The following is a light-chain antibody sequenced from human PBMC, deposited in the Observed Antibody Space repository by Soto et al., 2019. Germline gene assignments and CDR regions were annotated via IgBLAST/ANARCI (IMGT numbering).Light chain of an antibody. CDR2: DVI. V-gene: IGLV2-14*01. CDR1: SSDVGGYNY. J-gene: IGLJ1*01. CDR3: SSYTSSSTLV. Sequence: QSAVTQPASVSGFPGQSITISCTGTSSDVGGYNYVSWYQQHPGKAPKLMIYDVINRPSGVSNRFSGSKSGNTASLTISGLQAEDEAEYYCSSYTSSSTLVFGTGTKVTVL.